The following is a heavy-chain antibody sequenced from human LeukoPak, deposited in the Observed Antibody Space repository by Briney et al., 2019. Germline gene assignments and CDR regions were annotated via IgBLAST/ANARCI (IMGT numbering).Heavy chain of an antibody. D-gene: IGHD2-21*02. CDR2: IKSKTDGGTT. J-gene: IGHJ4*02. Sequence: PGGSLRLSCAASGFTFSNAWMSWVRQALGKGLEWVGRIKSKTDGGTTDYAAPVKGRFTISRDDSKNTLYLQMNSLKTEDTAVYYCTTLWRVVVVTATTDDYWGQGTLVTVSS. CDR1: GFTFSNAW. V-gene: IGHV3-15*01. CDR3: TTLWRVVVVTATTDDY.